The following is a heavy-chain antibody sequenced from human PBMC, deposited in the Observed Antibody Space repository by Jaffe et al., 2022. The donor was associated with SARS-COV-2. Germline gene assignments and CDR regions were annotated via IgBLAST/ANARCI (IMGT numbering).Heavy chain of an antibody. D-gene: IGHD1-26*01. Sequence: EVQLLESGGGLVQPGGSLRLSCAASGFTFSSYAMSWVRQAPGKGLEWVSAISGSGGSTYYADSVKGRFTISRDNSKNTLYLQMNSLRAEDTAVYYCAKDHLQWELLAVNFDYWGQGTLVTVSS. CDR1: GFTFSSYA. CDR2: ISGSGGST. V-gene: IGHV3-23*01. J-gene: IGHJ4*02. CDR3: AKDHLQWELLAVNFDY.